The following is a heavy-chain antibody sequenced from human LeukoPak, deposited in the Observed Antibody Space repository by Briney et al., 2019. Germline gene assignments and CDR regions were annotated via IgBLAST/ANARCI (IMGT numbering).Heavy chain of an antibody. Sequence: GGSLRLSCAASEFTFTNYAMTWSRQAPGKGLEWVSVISGSGDTRFYADSVKGRFTISRDNAKNSPYLQMNSLRAEDTAVYYCARDFSSWLAYFDYWGQGTLVTVSS. CDR1: EFTFTNYA. CDR2: ISGSGDTR. J-gene: IGHJ4*02. CDR3: ARDFSSWLAYFDY. V-gene: IGHV3-23*01. D-gene: IGHD6-13*01.